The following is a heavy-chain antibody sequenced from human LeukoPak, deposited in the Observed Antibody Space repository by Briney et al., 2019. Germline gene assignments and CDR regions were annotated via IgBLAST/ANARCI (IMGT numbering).Heavy chain of an antibody. D-gene: IGHD3-22*01. CDR3: ARRGYYYDSTSAAFDP. J-gene: IGHJ5*02. CDR2: IYYSGST. Sequence: SETLSLTCNVSGGSISSYYWSWIRQPPGKGLEWIGYIYYSGSTNYNPSLKSRVTISVDTSKNQFSLKLSSVTAADTAVYYCARRGYYYDSTSAAFDPWGQGTLVTVSS. CDR1: GGSISSYY. V-gene: IGHV4-59*08.